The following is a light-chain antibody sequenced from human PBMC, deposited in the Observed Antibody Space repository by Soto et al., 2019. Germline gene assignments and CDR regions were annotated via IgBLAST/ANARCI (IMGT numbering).Light chain of an antibody. CDR3: AAWDDSLNRHV. J-gene: IGLJ1*01. CDR1: SSNIGNNA. Sequence: QSVLTQPPSVSEAPRQRVTISCSGSSSNIGNNAVNWYQQLPGKAPKLLIYYDDLLPSGVSDRFSGSKSGTSASLAISGLQSEDEADYYCAAWDDSLNRHVFGTGTKLTVL. CDR2: YDD. V-gene: IGLV1-36*01.